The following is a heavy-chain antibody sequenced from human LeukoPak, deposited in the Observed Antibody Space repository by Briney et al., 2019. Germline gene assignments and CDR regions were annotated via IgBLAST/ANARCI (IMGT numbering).Heavy chain of an antibody. Sequence: SGGSLRLSCAASGFTFSSYAMNWVRQAPGKGLGWVSGISGSGGGTYYADSVKGRFTISRDNSKNTLSLQMNSLRAEDTAVYYCARRLGSTAWENGPLEWFDPWGQGTLVTVSS. D-gene: IGHD1-1*01. V-gene: IGHV3-23*01. CDR3: ARRLGSTAWENGPLEWFDP. CDR1: GFTFSSYA. CDR2: ISGSGGGT. J-gene: IGHJ5*02.